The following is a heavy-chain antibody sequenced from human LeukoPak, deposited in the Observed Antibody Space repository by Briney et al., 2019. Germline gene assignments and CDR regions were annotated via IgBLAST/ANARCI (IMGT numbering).Heavy chain of an antibody. V-gene: IGHV1-69*04. CDR1: GGTFSSYA. D-gene: IGHD2-2*01. CDR2: IIPIFGIA. J-gene: IGHJ5*02. CDR3: ARDLRYCSSTSCYQGDGFDP. Sequence: SVKVSCKASGGTFSSYAISWVRQAPGQGLEWMGRIIPIFGIANYAQKFQGRVTTTADKSTSTAYMELSSLRSEDTAVYYCARDLRYCSSTSCYQGDGFDPWGQGTLVTVSS.